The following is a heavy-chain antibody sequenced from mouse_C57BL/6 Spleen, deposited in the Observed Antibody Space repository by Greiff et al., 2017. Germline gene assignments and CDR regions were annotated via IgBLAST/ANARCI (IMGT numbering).Heavy chain of an antibody. CDR1: GFTFSDYG. V-gene: IGHV5-17*01. D-gene: IGHD1-1*01. CDR2: ISSGSSTI. CDR3: ARPGYGSSFAWFAY. Sequence: EVKVVESGGGLVKPGGSLKLSCAASGFTFSDYGMHWVRQAPEKGLEWVAYISSGSSTIYYADTVKGRFTISRDNAKNTLFLQMTRLRSEDTALYYCARPGYGSSFAWFAYWGQGTLVTVSA. J-gene: IGHJ3*01.